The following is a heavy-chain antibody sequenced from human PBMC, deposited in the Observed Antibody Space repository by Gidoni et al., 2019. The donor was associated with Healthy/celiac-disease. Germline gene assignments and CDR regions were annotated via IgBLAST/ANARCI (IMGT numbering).Heavy chain of an antibody. V-gene: IGHV3-30*18. Sequence: QVQLVESGGGVVQPWRSLRLSCAASGFTFSSYGMHWVRQAPGKGLEGVAVISYDGSNKYYADSVKGRFTISRDNSKNTLYLQMNSLRAEDTAVYYCAKAPEYSSSSLHFQHWGQGTLVTVSS. J-gene: IGHJ1*01. D-gene: IGHD6-6*01. CDR1: GFTFSSYG. CDR3: AKAPEYSSSSLHFQH. CDR2: ISYDGSNK.